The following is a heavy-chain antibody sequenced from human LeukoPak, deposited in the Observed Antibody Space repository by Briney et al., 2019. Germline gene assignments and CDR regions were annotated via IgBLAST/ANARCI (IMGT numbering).Heavy chain of an antibody. V-gene: IGHV4-39*07. Sequence: PSETLSLTCAVSGGSISSISYYWGWIRQPPGKGLEWIGSIYYSGSTYYNPSLKSRVTISVDTSKNQFSLKLSSVTAADTAVYYCAGDHYGDRLFDYWGQGTLVTVSS. CDR2: IYYSGST. CDR3: AGDHYGDRLFDY. D-gene: IGHD4-17*01. CDR1: GGSISSISYY. J-gene: IGHJ4*02.